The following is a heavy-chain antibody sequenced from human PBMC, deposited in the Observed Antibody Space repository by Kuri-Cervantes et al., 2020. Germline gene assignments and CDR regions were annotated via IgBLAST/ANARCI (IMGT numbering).Heavy chain of an antibody. CDR1: GFTFSSYA. V-gene: IGHV3-23*01. Sequence: GESLKISCAASGFTFSSYAMSWVRQAPGKGLEWVSAISGSGGSTYYADSVKGRFTISRDNSKNTLYLQMNSLRAEDTAVYYCAKDRGGYYDSSGPFDYWGQGTLVTVSS. CDR2: ISGSGGST. CDR3: AKDRGGYYDSSGPFDY. J-gene: IGHJ4*02. D-gene: IGHD3-22*01.